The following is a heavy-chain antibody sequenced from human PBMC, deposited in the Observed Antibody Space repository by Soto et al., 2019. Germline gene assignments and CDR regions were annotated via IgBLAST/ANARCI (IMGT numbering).Heavy chain of an antibody. V-gene: IGHV1-69*01. CDR1: GGTFSSYS. J-gene: IGHJ4*02. CDR3: ARDGGRHSGGIDY. Sequence: QVQLVQSGAEVKKPGSSVKVSCKASGGTFSSYSINWVRQAPGQGLEWMGEIIPIFGTANYAQKFQGRVTMTADESTITDYMELSSLRSEDTAVYYCARDGGRHSGGIDYWGQGTLVTVSS. CDR2: IIPIFGTA. D-gene: IGHD1-26*01.